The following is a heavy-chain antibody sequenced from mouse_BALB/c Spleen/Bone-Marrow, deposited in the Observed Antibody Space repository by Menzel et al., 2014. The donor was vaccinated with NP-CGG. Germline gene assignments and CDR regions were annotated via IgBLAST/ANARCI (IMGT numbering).Heavy chain of an antibody. CDR2: IYPGDGDT. CDR3: ARGGISVDY. V-gene: IGHV1-80*01. J-gene: IGHJ2*01. CDR1: GYAFSVYW. Sequence: QVQLQQSGAELVRPGSSVKISCEASGYAFSVYWMNWVKQRPGQGLEWIGQIYPGDGDTNYNGKFKGRATLTADKSSNTAYMQLSSLTSEDSAVYFCARGGISVDYWGQGTTLTVSS.